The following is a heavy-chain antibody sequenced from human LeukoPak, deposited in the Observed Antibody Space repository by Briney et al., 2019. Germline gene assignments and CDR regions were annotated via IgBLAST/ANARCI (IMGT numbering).Heavy chain of an antibody. CDR1: GFTFSYYG. Sequence: PGGSLRLSCAASGFTFSYYGMHWVRQAPGKGLEWVAFIRYDGSNKYYADSVKGRFTISRDNSKNTLYLQMNSLRAEDTAVYYCARAMGKPIFGVPKDYWGQGTLVTVSS. CDR2: IRYDGSNK. D-gene: IGHD3-3*01. CDR3: ARAMGKPIFGVPKDY. V-gene: IGHV3-30*02. J-gene: IGHJ4*02.